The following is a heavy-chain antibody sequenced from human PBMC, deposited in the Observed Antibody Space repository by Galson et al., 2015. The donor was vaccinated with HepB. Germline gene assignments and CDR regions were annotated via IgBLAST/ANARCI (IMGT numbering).Heavy chain of an antibody. Sequence: SVKVSCKVSGYTLTELSMHWVRQAPGKGLEWMGGFDPEDGETIYAQKFQGRVTMTEDTSTDTAYMELSSLRSEDTAVYYCATVSYGGNRDDYWGHGTLVTVSS. V-gene: IGHV1-24*01. D-gene: IGHD4-23*01. CDR2: FDPEDGET. CDR3: ATVSYGGNRDDY. CDR1: GYTLTELS. J-gene: IGHJ4*01.